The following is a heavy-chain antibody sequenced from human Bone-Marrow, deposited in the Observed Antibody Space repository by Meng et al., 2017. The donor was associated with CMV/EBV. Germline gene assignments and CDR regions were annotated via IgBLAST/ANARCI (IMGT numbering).Heavy chain of an antibody. D-gene: IGHD1-1*01. Sequence: ASVKVSCKASGYTFTSYGISWVRQAPGQRLEWMGWISAYNGNTNYAQKLQGRVTMTTDTSTRTAYMELRCLRSDDTAVYYCASTASSGGALDIWGQGTMVTVSS. CDR3: ASTASSGGALDI. CDR1: GYTFTSYG. CDR2: ISAYNGNT. V-gene: IGHV1-18*01. J-gene: IGHJ3*02.